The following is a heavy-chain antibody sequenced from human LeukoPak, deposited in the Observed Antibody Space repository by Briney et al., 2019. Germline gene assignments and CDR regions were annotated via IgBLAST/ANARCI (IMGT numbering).Heavy chain of an antibody. CDR3: ARVGRYGYNLEYFDY. D-gene: IGHD5-24*01. J-gene: IGHJ4*02. CDR1: GGSISSYY. V-gene: IGHV4-59*01. CDR2: IYYSGST. Sequence: SETLSLTCTVSGGSISSYYWSWIRQPPGKGLEWIGYIYYSGSTNYNPSLKSRVTISVDTSKNQFSLKLSSVTAADTAVYYCARVGRYGYNLEYFDYWGQGTLVTVP.